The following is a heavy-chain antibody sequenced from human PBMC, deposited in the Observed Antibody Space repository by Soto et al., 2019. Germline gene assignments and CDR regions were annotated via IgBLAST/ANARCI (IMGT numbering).Heavy chain of an antibody. J-gene: IGHJ4*02. CDR1: GFPFGIYT. CDR3: AREGNYHEF. V-gene: IGHV3-21*01. CDR2: ISSSGTYI. Sequence: GGSLRLSCETSGFPFGIYTMNWVRQAPGKGLEWVSSISSSGTYIDYADSVEGRFAISRDDAKNSVFLEMTSLRVDDTAVYYCAREGNYHEFWGQGTLVTVSS. D-gene: IGHD3-10*01.